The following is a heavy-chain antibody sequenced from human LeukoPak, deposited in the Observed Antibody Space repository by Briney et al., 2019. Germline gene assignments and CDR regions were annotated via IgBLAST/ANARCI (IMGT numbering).Heavy chain of an antibody. J-gene: IGHJ4*02. D-gene: IGHD5-18*01. CDR1: GFTFSSSW. CDR2: INTDGSSA. CDR3: ARGSDSPN. V-gene: IGHV3-74*01. Sequence: PGGSLRLSCAASGFTFSSSWMNWVRQAPGKGLVWVSRINTDGSSANYADSVKGRFTISRYNAKNTLYLQMNSLKNEDTAVYYCARGSDSPNWGQGTLVTVSS.